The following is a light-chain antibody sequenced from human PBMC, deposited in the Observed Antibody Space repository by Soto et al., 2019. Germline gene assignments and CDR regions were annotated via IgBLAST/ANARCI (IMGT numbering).Light chain of an antibody. CDR1: QSVSSS. Sequence: EIMITHSPSTLSVSPGEGATLSFMASQSVSSSLAWYQQKPGQAPRLLIYGAFTRATGIPARFSGSGSGTEFTLTISSLQSEDFAVYYCQKFNNRPPKFGQGTKVDIK. CDR3: QKFNNRPPK. J-gene: IGKJ1*01. CDR2: GAF. V-gene: IGKV3-15*01.